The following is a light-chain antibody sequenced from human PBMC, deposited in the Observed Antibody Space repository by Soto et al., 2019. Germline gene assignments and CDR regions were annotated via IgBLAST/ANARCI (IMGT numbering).Light chain of an antibody. Sequence: DMQMTQSPSTLSASVGDRVTITCRASQSISSWLAWYQQKPGKAPKLLIYKASSLESGVPSRFSGSGSGTEFTLTISSLQPDDFATYYCQQYSTSYRTFGQGPRVEIK. V-gene: IGKV1-5*03. CDR3: QQYSTSYRT. J-gene: IGKJ1*01. CDR1: QSISSW. CDR2: KAS.